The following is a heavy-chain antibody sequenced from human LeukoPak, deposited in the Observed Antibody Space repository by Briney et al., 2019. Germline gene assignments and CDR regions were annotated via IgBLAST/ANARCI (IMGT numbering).Heavy chain of an antibody. CDR1: GYTFTGYY. Sequence: ASVKVSCKASGYTFTGYYMHWVRQAPGQGLEWMGWINPNSGGTNYAQKFQGRVTMTRDTSISTAYMELSRLRSDDTAVYYCAKGPYYGDGSYYCYYMDVWGKGTTVTVSS. D-gene: IGHD4-17*01. CDR3: AKGPYYGDGSYYCYYMDV. V-gene: IGHV1-2*02. CDR2: INPNSGGT. J-gene: IGHJ6*03.